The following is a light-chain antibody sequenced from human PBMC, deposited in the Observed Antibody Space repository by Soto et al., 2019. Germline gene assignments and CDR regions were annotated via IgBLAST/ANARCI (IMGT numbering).Light chain of an antibody. J-gene: IGKJ1*01. CDR3: QHYDTFSWA. CDR1: QSISRW. Sequence: DIQMTQSPSTLSASVGDRLPITCRASQSISRWLAWFQQRPGQAPKVLSEAASGLASGVPSTVSGRGAGTECTRTISSLQPDDFATYFCQHYDTFSWAFGQGTKVDIK. V-gene: IGKV1-5*01. CDR2: AAS.